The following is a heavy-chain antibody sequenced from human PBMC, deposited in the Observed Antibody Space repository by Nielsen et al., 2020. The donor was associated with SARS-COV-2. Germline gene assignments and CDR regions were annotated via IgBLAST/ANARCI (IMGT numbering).Heavy chain of an antibody. CDR2: IIPMFGTA. D-gene: IGHD3-10*01. V-gene: IGHV1-69*05. J-gene: IGHJ4*02. CDR1: GGTFSTYA. Sequence: SVKVSCKASGGTFSTYAISWVRQAPGQGLEWMGGIIPMFGTANYTQKFQGRVTITRDTSASTAYMELSSLRSEDTAVYYCASSYYYGSGSYRPFDYWGQGTLVTVSS. CDR3: ASSYYYGSGSYRPFDY.